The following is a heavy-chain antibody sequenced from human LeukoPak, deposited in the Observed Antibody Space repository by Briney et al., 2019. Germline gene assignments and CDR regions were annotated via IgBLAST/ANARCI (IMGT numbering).Heavy chain of an antibody. CDR3: ARESPATDY. CDR2: IYYSGST. J-gene: IGHJ4*02. V-gene: IGHV4-39*07. D-gene: IGHD1-26*01. Sequence: SETLSLTCTVSGGSISISSSYWGWIRQPPGKGLEWIGSIYYSGSTYYNPSLKSRVTISVDTSKNQFSLKLSSVTAADTAVYYCARESPATDYWGQGTLVTVSS. CDR1: GGSISISSSY.